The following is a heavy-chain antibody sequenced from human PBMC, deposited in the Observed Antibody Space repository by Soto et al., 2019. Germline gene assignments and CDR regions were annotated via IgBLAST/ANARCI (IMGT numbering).Heavy chain of an antibody. Sequence: GGSLRLSCAASGFSFSSYAMHWVRQAPGKGLEWVAVISYDGSNKYYADSVKGRFTISRDNSKNTLYLQMNSLRAEDTAVYYCARGPSSLTRFDYWGQGTLVTVS. CDR3: ARGPSSLTRFDY. D-gene: IGHD2-2*01. CDR2: ISYDGSNK. J-gene: IGHJ4*02. V-gene: IGHV3-30-3*01. CDR1: GFSFSSYA.